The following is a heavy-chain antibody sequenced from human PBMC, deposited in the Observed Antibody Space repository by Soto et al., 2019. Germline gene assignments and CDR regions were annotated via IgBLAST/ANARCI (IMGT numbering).Heavy chain of an antibody. Sequence: ASVKVSCKASGYTFTNYDISWVRQATGQGLEWMGWMNPNSGDTDSAQKFQGRVTMTWNASISTAYLEMTSLRSYDTAVYYCASARGWRDXWGQGTLVTVSX. D-gene: IGHD6-19*01. CDR3: ASARGWRDX. V-gene: IGHV1-8*01. J-gene: IGHJ4*02. CDR1: GYTFTNYD. CDR2: MNPNSGDT.